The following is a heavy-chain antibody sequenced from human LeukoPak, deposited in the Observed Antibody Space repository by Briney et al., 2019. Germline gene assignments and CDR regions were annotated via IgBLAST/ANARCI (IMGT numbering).Heavy chain of an antibody. CDR3: ARRTKVVTAKAFDI. J-gene: IGHJ3*02. V-gene: IGHV4-34*01. CDR1: GGSYSGYY. CDR2: INHSGST. D-gene: IGHD2-21*02. Sequence: SETLSLTCAVYGGSYSGYYWSWIRQPPGKGLEWIGEINHSGSTNYNPSLKSRVTISVDTSKNQFSLKLGSVTAADTAVYYCARRTKVVTAKAFDIWGQGTMVTVSS.